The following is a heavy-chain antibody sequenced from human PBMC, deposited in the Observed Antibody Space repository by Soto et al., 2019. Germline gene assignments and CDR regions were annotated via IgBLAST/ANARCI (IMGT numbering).Heavy chain of an antibody. CDR2: INPNSGGT. CDR3: ARGTGIAAAEDYYYGMDV. CDR1: GYTFTGYY. J-gene: IGHJ6*02. D-gene: IGHD6-13*01. V-gene: IGHV1-2*04. Sequence: ASVKVSCKASGYTFTGYYMHWVRQAPGQGLEWMGWINPNSGGTNYAQKFQGWVTMTRDTSISTAYMELSRLRSDDTAVYYCARGTGIAAAEDYYYGMDVWGHGTTVTVSS.